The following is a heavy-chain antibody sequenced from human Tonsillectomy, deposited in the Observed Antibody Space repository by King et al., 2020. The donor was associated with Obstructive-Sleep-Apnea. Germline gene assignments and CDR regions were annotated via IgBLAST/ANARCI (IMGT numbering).Heavy chain of an antibody. V-gene: IGHV3-43*01. CDR2: ISWDGGST. CDR1: GFTFDDYT. D-gene: IGHD3-10*01. Sequence: VQLVESGGVVVQPGGSLRLSCAASGFTFDDYTMLWVRQAPGKGLEWVSLISWDGGSTYYADSVKGRFTISRDNSKNSLYLQMNSLRTEDTALYYCAKDTGSGSSPGGDYWGQGTLVTVSS. J-gene: IGHJ4*02. CDR3: AKDTGSGSSPGGDY.